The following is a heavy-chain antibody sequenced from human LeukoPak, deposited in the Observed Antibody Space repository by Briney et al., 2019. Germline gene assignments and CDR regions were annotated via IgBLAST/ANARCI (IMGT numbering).Heavy chain of an antibody. Sequence: GGSLRLSCAVSGFTFSKYAMHWARQAPGKGLEWVAVISSDGNVKEYADSVKGRFVISRDNAKNSLYLQMNSLRAEDTAVYYCARRGYTSGWDYWGQGTLVTVSS. D-gene: IGHD6-19*01. CDR1: GFTFSKYA. CDR3: ARRGYTSGWDY. V-gene: IGHV3-30*09. J-gene: IGHJ4*02. CDR2: ISSDGNVK.